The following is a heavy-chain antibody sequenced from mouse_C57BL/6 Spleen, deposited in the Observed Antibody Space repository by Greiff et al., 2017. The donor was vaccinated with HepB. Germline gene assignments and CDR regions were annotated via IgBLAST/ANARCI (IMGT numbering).Heavy chain of an antibody. CDR3: AREEIYYYGSSYLAWFAY. CDR1: GYAFSSYW. V-gene: IGHV1-80*01. CDR2: IYPGDGDT. D-gene: IGHD1-1*01. Sequence: VQLQQSGAELVKPGASVKISCKASGYAFSSYWMNWVKQRPGKGLEWIGQIYPGDGDTNYNGKFKGKATLTADKSSSTAYMQLSSLTSEDSAVYFCAREEIYYYGSSYLAWFAYWGQGTLSLSLQ. J-gene: IGHJ3*01.